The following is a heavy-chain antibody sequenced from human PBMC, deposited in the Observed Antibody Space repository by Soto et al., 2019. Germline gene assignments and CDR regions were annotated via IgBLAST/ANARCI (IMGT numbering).Heavy chain of an antibody. J-gene: IGHJ5*02. V-gene: IGHV4-59*01. Sequence: QVQLQESGPGLVKPSETLSLTCTVSGGSISRYYWSWIRQPPGKGLEWIGYIYYSGRTNYNPSLKSRVTISVDTPKNQFSLQLSSVTAADTAVYYCARGYCSSTTCYIWDNWFDPWGQGTLVTVSS. CDR1: GGSISRYY. D-gene: IGHD2-2*01. CDR3: ARGYCSSTTCYIWDNWFDP. CDR2: IYYSGRT.